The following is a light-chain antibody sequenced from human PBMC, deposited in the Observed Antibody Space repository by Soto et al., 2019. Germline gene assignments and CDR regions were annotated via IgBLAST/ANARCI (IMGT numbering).Light chain of an antibody. CDR1: SSDVGGYNY. J-gene: IGLJ2*01. Sequence: QSALTQPASVSGSPGQSITISCTGTSSDVGGYNYVSWYQQHPGKAPKLMIYDVSNRPSGVSNRFSGSKSGNTASLPISGLQAEDEAHYYCSSYTSSSTPVVFGGGTKLTVL. CDR2: DVS. V-gene: IGLV2-14*01. CDR3: SSYTSSSTPVV.